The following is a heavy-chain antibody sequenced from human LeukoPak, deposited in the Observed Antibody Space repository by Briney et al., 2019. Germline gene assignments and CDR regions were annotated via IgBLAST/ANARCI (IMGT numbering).Heavy chain of an antibody. V-gene: IGHV1-18*01. J-gene: IGHJ4*02. CDR2: ISAYNGNT. Sequence: ASVKVSCKASGYTFTSYGVSWVRQAPGQGLEWMGWISAYNGNTNYAQKLQGRVTMTTDTSTSTAYMGLRSLRSDDTAVYYCARGYAGYYTPDYWGQGTLVTVSS. D-gene: IGHD3/OR15-3a*01. CDR1: GYTFTSYG. CDR3: ARGYAGYYTPDY.